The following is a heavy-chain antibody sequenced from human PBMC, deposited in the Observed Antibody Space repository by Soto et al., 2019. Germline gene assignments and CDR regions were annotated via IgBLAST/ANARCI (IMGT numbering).Heavy chain of an antibody. D-gene: IGHD2-2*01. CDR3: IRDLTGYDMDV. CDR2: ISLNLQAI. J-gene: IGHJ6*02. V-gene: IGHV3-11*04. CDR1: GNTFNNAL. Sequence: LARGTHGNTFNNALFSRPRQAPGKGLEWVSYISLNLQAIYYADSVKGRFTISRDNAKNSLYLQMNTLTAEDTAVYYCIRDLTGYDMDVWGPWTTVTVFS.